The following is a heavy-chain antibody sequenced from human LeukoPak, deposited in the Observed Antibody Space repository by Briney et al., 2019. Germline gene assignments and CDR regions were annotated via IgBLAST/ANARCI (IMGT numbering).Heavy chain of an antibody. CDR1: GYTFTGYY. CDR3: ARQSVDIVVVPAAIGYMDV. J-gene: IGHJ6*03. CDR2: INPNSGGT. D-gene: IGHD2-2*02. V-gene: IGHV1-2*02. Sequence: ASVKVSCTASGYTFTGYYMHWVRQAPGQGLEWMGWINPNSGGTNYAQKFQGRVTMTRDTSISTAYMELSGLRSDDTAVYYCARQSVDIVVVPAAIGYMDVWGKGTTVTVSS.